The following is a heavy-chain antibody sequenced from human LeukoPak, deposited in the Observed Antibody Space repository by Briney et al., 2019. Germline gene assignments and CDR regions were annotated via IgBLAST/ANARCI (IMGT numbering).Heavy chain of an antibody. CDR1: GYSFTSYW. D-gene: IGHD5-24*01. V-gene: IGHV5-51*01. CDR3: AKSRGMATAGAFDI. Sequence: NAGESLKISWKASGYSFTSYWIGWVRQMPGEGLEWMGIIYPGDSDTRYSSSFQGQVTISADISLTTAYLQWSSLKASDTAMYYCAKSRGMATAGAFDIWGQGTMVTVS. CDR2: IYPGDSDT. J-gene: IGHJ3*02.